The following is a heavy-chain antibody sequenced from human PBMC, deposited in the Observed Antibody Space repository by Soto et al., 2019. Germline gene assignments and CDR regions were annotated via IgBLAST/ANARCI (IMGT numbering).Heavy chain of an antibody. CDR2: ISYDGSNK. D-gene: IGHD3-16*02. V-gene: IGHV3-30-3*01. Sequence: QVQLVESGGGVVQPGRSLRLSCAASGFTFSSYAMHWVRQAPGKGLEWVAVISYDGSNKYYADSVKGRFTISRDNSKNTLYLQMNSLRAEDTPVYYCATSPDDYVWGSYRGWGQGTLVTVSS. CDR1: GFTFSSYA. CDR3: ATSPDDYVWGSYRG. J-gene: IGHJ4*02.